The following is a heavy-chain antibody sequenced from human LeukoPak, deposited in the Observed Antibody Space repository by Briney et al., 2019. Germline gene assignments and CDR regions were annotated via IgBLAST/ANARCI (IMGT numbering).Heavy chain of an antibody. D-gene: IGHD6-13*01. Sequence: QSGGSLRLSCAASGFTFSSYGMHWVRQAPGKGLEWVAVISYDGSNKYYADSVKGRFTISRDNSKNTLYLQMNSLRAEDTAVYYCAKELGSPTGYSSSWYQPYNWFDPWGQGTLVTVSS. CDR2: ISYDGSNK. V-gene: IGHV3-30*18. J-gene: IGHJ5*02. CDR1: GFTFSSYG. CDR3: AKELGSPTGYSSSWYQPYNWFDP.